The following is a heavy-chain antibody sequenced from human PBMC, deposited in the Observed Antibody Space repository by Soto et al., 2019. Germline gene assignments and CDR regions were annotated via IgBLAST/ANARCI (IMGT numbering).Heavy chain of an antibody. J-gene: IGHJ4*02. D-gene: IGHD3-16*01. Sequence: QVQLQEAGPGLVKPSETLSLTCTVSGGSISSSYWSWIRQPPGKGLEWIGYIYYSGSTNYNPSLKSRVTISVDTYRNQFSLKLSSVTAADTAVYYCARGRGGYFDYWGQGTLVTVSS. CDR2: IYYSGST. V-gene: IGHV4-59*01. CDR3: ARGRGGYFDY. CDR1: GGSISSSY.